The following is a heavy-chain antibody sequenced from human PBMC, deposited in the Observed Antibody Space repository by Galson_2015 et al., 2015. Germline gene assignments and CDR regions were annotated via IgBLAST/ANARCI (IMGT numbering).Heavy chain of an antibody. Sequence: SLRLSCAASGFTFSSYSMNWVRQAPGKGLEWVSSISSSSSYIYYADSVKGRFTISRDNAKNSLYLQMNSLRAEDTAVYYCTGSSLGGDYYYYGMDVWGQGTTVTVSS. CDR3: TGSSLGGDYYYYGMDV. J-gene: IGHJ6*02. CDR1: GFTFSSYS. D-gene: IGHD6-6*01. CDR2: ISSSSSYI. V-gene: IGHV3-21*01.